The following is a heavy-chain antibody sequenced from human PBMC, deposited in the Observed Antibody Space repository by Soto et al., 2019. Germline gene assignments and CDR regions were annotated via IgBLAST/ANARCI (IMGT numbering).Heavy chain of an antibody. Sequence: GASVKVSCKASGYTFTGYYMHWVRQAPGQGLEWMGWINPNSGGTNYAQKFQGRVTMTRDTSISTAYMELSRLRSDDTAVYYCARERSSYDFWSGYRPGGMDVWGQGTTVTVSS. J-gene: IGHJ6*02. D-gene: IGHD3-3*01. CDR3: ARERSSYDFWSGYRPGGMDV. CDR1: GYTFTGYY. CDR2: INPNSGGT. V-gene: IGHV1-2*02.